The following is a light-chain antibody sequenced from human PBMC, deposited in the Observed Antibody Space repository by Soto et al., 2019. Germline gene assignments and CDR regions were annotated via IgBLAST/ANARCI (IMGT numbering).Light chain of an antibody. CDR2: GAS. Sequence: ENVLTQSPGTLSLSPGERATLSCRASQSVSGNYLAWYQHKPGQAPRLLIYGASSRATGIADRVSGSGSGTDFSSNISRLVTEDFAVYYCHQYGSSPLPGGSPLPFGGGTKVEIK. CDR3: HQYGSSPLPGGSPLP. V-gene: IGKV3-20*01. J-gene: IGKJ4*01. CDR1: QSVSGNY.